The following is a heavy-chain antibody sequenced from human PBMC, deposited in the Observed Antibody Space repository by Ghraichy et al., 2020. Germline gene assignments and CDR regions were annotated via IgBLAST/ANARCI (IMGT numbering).Heavy chain of an antibody. Sequence: GGGRGGVAGVGGRGGSTCYAGAGRGRFTIASDNSKNTLSLQMNSLRAEDTAVYYCAKHDASLVRGVIYYYYYGMDVWGHGTTVTVSS. CDR3: AKHDASLVRGVIYYYYYGMDV. D-gene: IGHD3-10*01. J-gene: IGHJ6*02. V-gene: IGHV3-23*01. CDR2: VGGRGGST.